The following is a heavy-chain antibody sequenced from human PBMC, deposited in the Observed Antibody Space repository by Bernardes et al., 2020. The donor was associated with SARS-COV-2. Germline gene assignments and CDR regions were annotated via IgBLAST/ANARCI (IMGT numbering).Heavy chain of an antibody. V-gene: IGHV3-74*01. J-gene: IGHJ4*02. CDR3: VRDKDYSIYD. CDR1: GFTFSSYW. D-gene: IGHD4-4*01. CDR2: IKSDGITI. Sequence: GGSLILSCAASGFTFSSYWMHWVRQAPGKGLVWVSRIKSDGITIDYADSVKGRFTISRDNTKNTVYLQMNSLRAEDTAVYYCVRDKDYSIYDWGQGTLVTVSS.